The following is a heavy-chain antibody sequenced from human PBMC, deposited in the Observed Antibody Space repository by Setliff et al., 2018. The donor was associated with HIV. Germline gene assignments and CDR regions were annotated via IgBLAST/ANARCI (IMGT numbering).Heavy chain of an antibody. D-gene: IGHD1-26*01. CDR3: ARVGVGATVFFDY. CDR2: ISSSSTYI. Sequence: GGSLRLSCAASGFTFSSYSMNWVRQAPGKGLEWVSSISSSSTYIYYADSVRGRFTISRDNAKNSLYLQMNSLRAEDTAVYYCARVGVGATVFFDYWGQGTLVTV. J-gene: IGHJ4*02. CDR1: GFTFSSYS. V-gene: IGHV3-21*01.